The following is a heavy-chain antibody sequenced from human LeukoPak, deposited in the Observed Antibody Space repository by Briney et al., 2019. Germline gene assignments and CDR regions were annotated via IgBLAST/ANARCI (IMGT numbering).Heavy chain of an antibody. D-gene: IGHD5-24*01. CDR3: ARATITRGVGVPADAFDI. CDR2: LYYSGNT. Sequence: SETLSLTCTVSGGSISSYYWSWIRQPPGKGLEWIGYLYYSGNTYYHPSLKSQATISLNRSQTQFSLKQSSVNAADTAVYYCARATITRGVGVPADAFDIWGQGTMVTVSS. V-gene: IGHV4-30-4*08. J-gene: IGHJ3*02. CDR1: GGSISSYY.